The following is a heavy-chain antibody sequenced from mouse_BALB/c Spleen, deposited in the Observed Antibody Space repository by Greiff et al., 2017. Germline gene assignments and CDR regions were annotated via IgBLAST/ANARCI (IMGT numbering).Heavy chain of an antibody. CDR3: ARRYYGSSYGYFDV. V-gene: IGHV1-20*02. D-gene: IGHD1-1*01. CDR1: GYSFTGYF. Sequence: VQLKESGPELVKPGASVKISCKASGYSFTGYFMNWVMQSHGKSLEWIGRINPYNGDTFYNQKFKGKATLTVDKSSSTAHMELRSLASEDSAVYYCARRYYGSSYGYFDVWGAGTTVTVSS. CDR2: INPYNGDT. J-gene: IGHJ1*01.